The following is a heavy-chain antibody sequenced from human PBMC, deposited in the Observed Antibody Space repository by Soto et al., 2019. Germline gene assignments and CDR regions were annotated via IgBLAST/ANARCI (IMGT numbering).Heavy chain of an antibody. J-gene: IGHJ5*02. V-gene: IGHV1-69*12. CDR2: IIPIFGTA. D-gene: IGHD6-19*01. CDR3: ARGERGPIEVAGTFTWFDP. CDR1: GGTFSSYA. Sequence: QVQLVQSGAEVKKPGSSVKVSCKASGGTFSSYAISWVRQTPGQGLEWMGGIIPIFGTANYAQKFQGRVTITADESTSTAYMELSSLRSEDTAVYYCARGERGPIEVAGTFTWFDPWCQGTLVTVSS.